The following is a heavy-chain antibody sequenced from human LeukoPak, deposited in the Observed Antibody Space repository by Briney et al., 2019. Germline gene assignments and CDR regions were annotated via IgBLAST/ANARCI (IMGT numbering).Heavy chain of an antibody. D-gene: IGHD2-15*01. CDR2: INHNGGNT. CDR3: AKSGRYCSGGSCYQEASLDY. V-gene: IGHV3-23*01. Sequence: GGSLRLSYAASGFTFSTYAMNWVRQAPGKGLEWVSTINHNGGNTYYADSVKGRFTISRDNSKNTLYLQMNSLRAEDTAVYYCAKSGRYCSGGSCYQEASLDYWGQGTLVTVSS. J-gene: IGHJ4*02. CDR1: GFTFSTYA.